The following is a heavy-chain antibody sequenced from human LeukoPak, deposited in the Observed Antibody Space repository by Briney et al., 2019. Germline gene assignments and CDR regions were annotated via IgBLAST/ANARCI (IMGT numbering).Heavy chain of an antibody. CDR1: GFSFSSYG. V-gene: IGHV3-48*04. CDR2: ISSGGSTT. CDR3: ARDLTTVTTGLH. J-gene: IGHJ4*02. Sequence: GGSLRLSCVVSGFSFSSYGMNWVRQAPGKGLEWVSDISSGGSTTYYADSVKGRFTISRDNAKNSLYLQMNSLRAEDTAVYYCARDLTTVTTGLHWGQGTLVTVSS. D-gene: IGHD4-17*01.